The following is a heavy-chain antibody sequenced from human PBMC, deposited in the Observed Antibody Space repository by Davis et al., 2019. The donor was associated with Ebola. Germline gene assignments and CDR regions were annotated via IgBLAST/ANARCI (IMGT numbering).Heavy chain of an antibody. CDR2: ISSSGSTI. V-gene: IGHV3-48*04. J-gene: IGHJ6*04. CDR3: ATPNSAGDYYYYYGMDV. Sequence: PGGSLRLSCAASGFTFSSYWMSWVRQAPGKGLEWVSYISSSGSTIYYADSVKGRFTISRDNAKNSLYLQMNSLRAEDTAVYYCATPNSAGDYYYYYGMDVWGKGTTVTVSS. D-gene: IGHD4-23*01. CDR1: GFTFSSYW.